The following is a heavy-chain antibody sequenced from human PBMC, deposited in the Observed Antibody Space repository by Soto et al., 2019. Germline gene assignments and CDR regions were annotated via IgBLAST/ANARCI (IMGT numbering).Heavy chain of an antibody. CDR1: EFTFKSYA. V-gene: IGHV3-23*01. CDR2: ISYIGDST. D-gene: IGHD3-22*01. J-gene: IGHJ4*02. Sequence: EVQLLESGGGLIQPGGSLRLSCAASEFTFKSYAMSWVRQAPGEGLEWVSAISYIGDSTYYADSVKGRFTISRDNTKNTLFLQMDSLRPEDTAVYFCAKDYSYDGSGVLDYWGQGTLVTVSS. CDR3: AKDYSYDGSGVLDY.